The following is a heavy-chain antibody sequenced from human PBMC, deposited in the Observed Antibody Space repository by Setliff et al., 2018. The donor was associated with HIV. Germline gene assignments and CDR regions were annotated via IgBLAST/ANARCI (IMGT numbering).Heavy chain of an antibody. CDR3: AKRTFGSGRLGP. Sequence: SETLSLTCSVSGDSISSGSYYWSWIRLPAGKGLEWIGQIHTTGSTNYNPSLKSRVTISMDTSKNQFSLNLNSVTATDTAVYYCAKRTFGSGRLGPWGQGTLVTVSS. CDR2: IHTTGST. J-gene: IGHJ5*02. D-gene: IGHD3-16*01. V-gene: IGHV4-61*09. CDR1: GDSISSGSYY.